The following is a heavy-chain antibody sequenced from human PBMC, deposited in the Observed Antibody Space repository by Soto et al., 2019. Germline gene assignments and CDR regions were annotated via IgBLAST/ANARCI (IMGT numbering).Heavy chain of an antibody. CDR2: ISGSGGST. V-gene: IGHV3-23*01. J-gene: IGHJ6*03. CDR3: AKLAPNWPSGGIVATIDYYYYMDV. Sequence: GGSLRLSCAASGFTFSSYAMSWVRQAPGKGLEWVSAISGSGGSTYYADSVKGRFTISRDNSKNTLYLQMNSLRAEDTAVYYCAKLAPNWPSGGIVATIDYYYYMDVWGKGTTVTVSS. CDR1: GFTFSSYA. D-gene: IGHD5-12*01.